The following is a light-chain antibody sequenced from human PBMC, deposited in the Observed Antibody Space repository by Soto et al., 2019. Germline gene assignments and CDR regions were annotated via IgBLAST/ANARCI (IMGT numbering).Light chain of an antibody. CDR2: DAS. CDR3: QQYNSYSPDT. CDR1: QSISTS. J-gene: IGKJ4*01. Sequence: DIQMTQSPSTLSASVGDRVTITCRASQSISTSVAWYQQKPGKGPKLLIYDASSLESGVPPRFSGSGSGTEFTLTISSLQPDDFATYYCQQYNSYSPDTFGGGTKVEIK. V-gene: IGKV1-5*01.